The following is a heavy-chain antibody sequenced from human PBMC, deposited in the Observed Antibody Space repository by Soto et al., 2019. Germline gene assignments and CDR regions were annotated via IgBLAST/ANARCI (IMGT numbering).Heavy chain of an antibody. D-gene: IGHD3-3*01. Sequence: PSETLSLTYTVSGGSISSYYWSWIRQPAGKGLEWIGRIYTSGSTNYNPSLKSRVTMSVDTSKNQFSLKLSSVTAADTAVYYCAREGMKSYYDFWSGYSLYFDYWGQGTLVTVSS. J-gene: IGHJ4*02. CDR1: GGSISSYY. CDR3: AREGMKSYYDFWSGYSLYFDY. CDR2: IYTSGST. V-gene: IGHV4-4*07.